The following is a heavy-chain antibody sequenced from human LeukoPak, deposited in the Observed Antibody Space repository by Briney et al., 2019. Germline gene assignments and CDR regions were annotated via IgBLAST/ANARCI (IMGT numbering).Heavy chain of an antibody. V-gene: IGHV3-30*02. Sequence: GGSLRLSCAASGFTFSSYGMHWVRQAPGKGLEWVAFIRYDGSNKYYADSVKGRFTISRDNSKNTLHLQMNSLGPEDTAIYFCARRNRAYADSWGQGTLVTVSS. D-gene: IGHD2-21*01. J-gene: IGHJ5*01. CDR1: GFTFSSYG. CDR2: IRYDGSNK. CDR3: ARRNRAYADS.